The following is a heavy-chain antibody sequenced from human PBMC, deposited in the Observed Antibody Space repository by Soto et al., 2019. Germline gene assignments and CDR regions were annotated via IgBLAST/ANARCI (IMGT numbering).Heavy chain of an antibody. J-gene: IGHJ5*02. CDR2: INHSGST. Sequence: PSETLSLTCAVYGGSFSGYYWSWIRQPPGKGLEWIGEINHSGSTNYNPSLKSRVTISVDTSKNQFSLKLSSVTAADTAVYYCARGRRYSSSSFSWFDPWGQGTLVTVSS. CDR3: ARGRRYSSSSFSWFDP. D-gene: IGHD6-6*01. V-gene: IGHV4-34*01. CDR1: GGSFSGYY.